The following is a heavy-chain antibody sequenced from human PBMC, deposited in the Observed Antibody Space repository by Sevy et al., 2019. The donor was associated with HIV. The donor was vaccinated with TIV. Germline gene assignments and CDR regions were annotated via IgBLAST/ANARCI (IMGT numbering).Heavy chain of an antibody. Sequence: GGSLRLSCAVSGFTLSSYGIHWVRQAPGKGLEWVTVILYDGSNKYYADSVKGRFTISRDNSKNTLYLQMNSLRAEDTAVYYCARGKAALPGYYYGMDVWGQGTTVTVSS. CDR3: ARGKAALPGYYYGMDV. J-gene: IGHJ6*02. V-gene: IGHV3-30*03. CDR2: ILYDGSNK. D-gene: IGHD6-6*01. CDR1: GFTLSSYG.